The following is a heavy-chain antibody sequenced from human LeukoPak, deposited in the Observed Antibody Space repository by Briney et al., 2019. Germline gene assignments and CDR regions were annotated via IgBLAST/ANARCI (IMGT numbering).Heavy chain of an antibody. CDR3: ARDYGDYKFDY. CDR2: ISGSGGST. CDR1: GFTFSSYA. D-gene: IGHD4-17*01. Sequence: GGSLRLSCAASGFTFSSYAMSWVRQAPGKGLEWVSAISGSGGSTYYADSVKGRFTISIDNSKNTLYLQMNSLRAEDTAVYYCARDYGDYKFDYWGQGTLVTVSS. V-gene: IGHV3-23*01. J-gene: IGHJ4*02.